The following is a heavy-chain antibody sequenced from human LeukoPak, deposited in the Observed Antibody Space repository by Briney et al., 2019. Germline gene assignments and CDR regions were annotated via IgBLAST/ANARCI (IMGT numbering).Heavy chain of an antibody. V-gene: IGHV3-7*01. Sequence: GGSLRLSCAASGFTFSNYWMTWVRQAPGKGLEWVANINPGGSGENYVDSVKGRFTISRDNAKNSLYLQMNSLRAEDTAVYYCARLAGVHDYSNYGQFDYWGQGTLVTVSS. CDR2: INPGGSGE. D-gene: IGHD4-11*01. CDR1: GFTFSNYW. J-gene: IGHJ4*02. CDR3: ARLAGVHDYSNYGQFDY.